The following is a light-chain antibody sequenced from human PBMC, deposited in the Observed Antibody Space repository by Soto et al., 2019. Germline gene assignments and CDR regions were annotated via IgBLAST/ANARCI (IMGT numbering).Light chain of an antibody. Sequence: QSVLTQPSSVSGSAGQSITISCTGNSXDIGAYDYVSWYQQHPGKAPRLLIYGVRNRPSGIPSRFSASKSGLTASLTISGLQAEDEADYYCASLTTNRVYVFGPGTKVIVL. CDR3: ASLTTNRVYV. J-gene: IGLJ1*01. V-gene: IGLV2-14*01. CDR2: GVR. CDR1: SXDIGAYDY.